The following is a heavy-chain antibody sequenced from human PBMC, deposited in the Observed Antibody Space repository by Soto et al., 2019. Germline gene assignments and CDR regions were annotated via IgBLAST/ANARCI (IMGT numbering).Heavy chain of an antibody. CDR3: ARGWLFDY. J-gene: IGHJ4*02. CDR2: IYYSGST. V-gene: IGHV4-39*01. Sequence: PSETLSLTCTVSGGSISSSSYYWGWIRQPPGKGLEWIGSIYYSGSTYYNPSLKSRVTISVDTSKNQFSLKLSSVTAADTAVYYCARGWLFDYWGQGALVTVSS. D-gene: IGHD6-19*01. CDR1: GGSISSSSYY.